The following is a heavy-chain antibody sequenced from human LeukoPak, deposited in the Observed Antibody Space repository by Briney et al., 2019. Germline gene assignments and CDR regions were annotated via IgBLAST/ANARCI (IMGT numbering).Heavy chain of an antibody. CDR3: AKSGGTSSSGLGY. D-gene: IGHD6-13*01. V-gene: IGHV3-30*18. CDR2: ISYDGSNK. CDR1: GFTFDDYA. Sequence: GRSLRLSCAASGFTFDDYAMHWVRQAPGKGLEWVAVISYDGSNKYYADSVKGRFTISRDNSKNTLYLQMNSLRAEDTAVYYCAKSGGTSSSGLGYWGQGTLVTVSS. J-gene: IGHJ4*02.